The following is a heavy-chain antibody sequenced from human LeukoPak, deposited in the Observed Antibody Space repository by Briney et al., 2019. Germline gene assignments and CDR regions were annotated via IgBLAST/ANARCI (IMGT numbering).Heavy chain of an antibody. J-gene: IGHJ4*02. D-gene: IGHD3-10*01. V-gene: IGHV5-10-1*01. CDR2: VDPSDSYT. CDR1: GYSFTSYW. Sequence: GESLRISCKGSGYSFTSYWVSCGRRMPGKGLEWMGRVDPSDSYTNYCPAFQGHVTISADKYISTAYLQWSSLKASDTAMYYCARHPTYASGSLLFDYWGQGTLVTVSS. CDR3: ARHPTYASGSLLFDY.